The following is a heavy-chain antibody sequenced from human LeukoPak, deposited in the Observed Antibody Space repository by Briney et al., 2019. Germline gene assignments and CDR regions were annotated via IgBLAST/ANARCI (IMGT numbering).Heavy chain of an antibody. CDR1: GYTFTTYD. V-gene: IGHV1-8*01. CDR2: MNPNSGNT. CDR3: ARRSGTAMTTTFDY. J-gene: IGHJ4*02. D-gene: IGHD4-17*01. Sequence: ASVKVSCKASGYTFTTYDINWVRQATGQGLVWMGWMNPNSGNTGYAQKFQGRVTMTRNTSITTAYMELSSLRSEDTAVYYCARRSGTAMTTTFDYWGQGTLVTVSS.